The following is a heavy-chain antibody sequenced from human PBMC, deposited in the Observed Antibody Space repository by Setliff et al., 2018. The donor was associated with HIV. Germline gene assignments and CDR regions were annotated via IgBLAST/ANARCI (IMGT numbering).Heavy chain of an antibody. D-gene: IGHD3-22*01. CDR3: ARDVLDLVISVYGF. CDR2: IYHTGSS. CDR1: GFSISSRYC. V-gene: IGHV4-38-2*02. Sequence: PSETLSLTCDVSGFSISSRYCWGWIRQSPGKGLEWIGNIYHTGSSYYNPSLNDRATISLDTSKNQFSLKLNSATAADTAVYYCARDVLDLVISVYGFWGQGIPVTVSS. J-gene: IGHJ4*02.